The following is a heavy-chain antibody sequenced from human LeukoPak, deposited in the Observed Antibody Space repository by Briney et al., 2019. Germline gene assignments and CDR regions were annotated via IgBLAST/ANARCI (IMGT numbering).Heavy chain of an antibody. CDR1: GFTFSSYA. Sequence: PGGSLRLSCAASGFTFSSYAMSWVRQAPGKGLEWVSYISGSSSTIYYADSVKGRFTISRDNAKNSLYLQMNSLRAEDTAVYYCASLGGPVVDDHDAFDIWGQGTMVTVSS. CDR2: ISGSSSTI. CDR3: ASLGGPVVDDHDAFDI. J-gene: IGHJ3*02. D-gene: IGHD3-22*01. V-gene: IGHV3-48*04.